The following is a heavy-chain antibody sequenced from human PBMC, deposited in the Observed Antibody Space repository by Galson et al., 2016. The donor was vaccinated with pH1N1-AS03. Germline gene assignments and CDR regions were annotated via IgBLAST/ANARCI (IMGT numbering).Heavy chain of an antibody. CDR1: GDSFTGYW. CDR2: IDLSDSYT. Sequence: QSGAEVKKPGESLRISCKASGDSFTGYWINWVRQMPGKGLEWMGRIDLSDSYTNYSPSFQGHVTISADKSIATAYLQWNSLKASDTAVYYCASYGSGSSPFDYWGQGTTVTVSS. J-gene: IGHJ4*03. CDR3: ASYGSGSSPFDY. D-gene: IGHD3-10*01. V-gene: IGHV5-10-1*01.